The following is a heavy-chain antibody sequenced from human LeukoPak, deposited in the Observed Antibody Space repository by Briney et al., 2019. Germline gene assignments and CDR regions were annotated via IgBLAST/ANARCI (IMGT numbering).Heavy chain of an antibody. D-gene: IGHD1-26*01. J-gene: IGHJ4*02. CDR3: ATGEELQPFDY. CDR1: GFSFSRYS. CDR2: ISSGSSYI. Sequence: GRSLRLSCAASGFSFSRYSMNWVRQATGKGLEWVSSISSGSSYIYYADSVKGRYTISRDNAKNSLYLQMNSLRAEDTAVYYCATGEELQPFDYWGQGTLVTVSS. V-gene: IGHV3-21*01.